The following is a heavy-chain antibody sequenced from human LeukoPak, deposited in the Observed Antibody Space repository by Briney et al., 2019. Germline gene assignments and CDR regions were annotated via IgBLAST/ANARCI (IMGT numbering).Heavy chain of an antibody. J-gene: IGHJ3*02. Sequence: PGGSLRLSCAASRFTFRNYGMSWVRQAPGRGLEGLSIISGSADSKYYADSVKARFIISIDNPRSTRYSELNSPRTDATAVHYCSKADAKIGGAFDIWVQGTRVIVSS. CDR2: ISGSADSK. V-gene: IGHV3-23*01. D-gene: IGHD3-10*01. CDR3: SKADAKIGGAFDI. CDR1: RFTFRNYG.